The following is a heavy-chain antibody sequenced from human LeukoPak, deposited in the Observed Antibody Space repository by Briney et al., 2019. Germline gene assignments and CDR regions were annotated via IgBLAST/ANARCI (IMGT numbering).Heavy chain of an antibody. V-gene: IGHV1-2*02. CDR1: GCTFTGYY. CDR3: ARDHCSSTSCSIFDY. D-gene: IGHD2-2*01. J-gene: IGHJ4*02. CDR2: INPNSGGT. Sequence: ASVKVSCKASGCTFTGYYMHWVRQAPGQGLEWMGWINPNSGGTNYAQKFQGRVTMTRDTSISTAYMELSRLRSDDTAVYYCARDHCSSTSCSIFDYWGQGALVTVSS.